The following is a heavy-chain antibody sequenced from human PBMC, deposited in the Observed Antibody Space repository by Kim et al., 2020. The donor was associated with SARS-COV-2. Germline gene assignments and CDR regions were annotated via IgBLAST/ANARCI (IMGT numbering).Heavy chain of an antibody. CDR2: VLNSGTI. V-gene: IGHV4-59*01. J-gene: IGHJ4*02. CDR1: GGSMSDKY. D-gene: IGHD1-1*01. CDR3: TWGGDVYKTGY. Sequence: SETLSLTCTVSGGSMSDKYLSWIRQSPGRRLEWIGYVLNSGTINYNPSLKSRARISVDTSKSQFFLALTSVTATDTAVYYCTWGGDVYKTGYWGQGTLVTVSS.